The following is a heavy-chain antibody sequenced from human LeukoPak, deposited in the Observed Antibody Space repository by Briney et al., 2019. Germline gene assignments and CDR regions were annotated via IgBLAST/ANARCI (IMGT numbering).Heavy chain of an antibody. CDR1: GFTFDDYA. V-gene: IGHV3-9*01. CDR3: ARADYGDLVPGWY. Sequence: GGSLRLSCAASGFTFDDYAMHWVRQAPGKGLEWVSGISWNSGSIGYADSVKGRFTISRDNSKNTLYLQMNSLRAEDTAVYYCARADYGDLVPGWYWGQGTLVTVSS. J-gene: IGHJ4*02. CDR2: ISWNSGSI. D-gene: IGHD4-17*01.